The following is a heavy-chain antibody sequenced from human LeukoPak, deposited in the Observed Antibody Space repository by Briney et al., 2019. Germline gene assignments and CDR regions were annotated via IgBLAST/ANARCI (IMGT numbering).Heavy chain of an antibody. D-gene: IGHD5-24*01. CDR2: IYHSGST. J-gene: IGHJ4*02. CDR3: ARDGDGYNPYYFDY. V-gene: IGHV4-4*02. Sequence: PSETLSLTCAVSGGSIKSNNWWSWVRQPPGKGLEWIGEIYHSGSTNYNPSLESRVTVSVDKSKNQFSLDLSSVTAADTAVYYCARDGDGYNPYYFDYWGQGTLVTVSS. CDR1: GGSIKSNNW.